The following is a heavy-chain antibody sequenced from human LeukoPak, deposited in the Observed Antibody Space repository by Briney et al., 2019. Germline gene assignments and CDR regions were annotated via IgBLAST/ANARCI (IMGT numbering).Heavy chain of an antibody. V-gene: IGHV3-7*01. CDR2: IKQDGSDK. D-gene: IGHD6-19*01. Sequence: GGSLRLSCAASGFTFRNNWMSWVRQAPGKGLEWVANIKQDGSDKNYVDSVKGRFTIPRDNAKNSLSLQMNSLRAEDTAVYYCARETPDSSGWDWGQGTLVTVSS. CDR3: ARETPDSSGWD. CDR1: GFTFRNNW. J-gene: IGHJ4*02.